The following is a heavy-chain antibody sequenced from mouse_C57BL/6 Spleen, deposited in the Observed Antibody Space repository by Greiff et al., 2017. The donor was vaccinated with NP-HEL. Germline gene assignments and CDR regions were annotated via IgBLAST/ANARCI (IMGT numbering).Heavy chain of an antibody. V-gene: IGHV6-6*01. CDR3: TRGGSVSRWALYYAMDY. CDR2: IRNKANNHAT. J-gene: IGHJ4*01. Sequence: DVKLQESGGGLVQPGGSMKLSCAASGFTFSDAWMDWVRQSPEKGLEWVAEIRNKANNHATYYAESVKGRFTISRDDSKSSVYLQMNSLRAEDTGIYYCTRGGSVSRWALYYAMDYWGQGTSVTVSS. CDR1: GFTFSDAW. D-gene: IGHD1-1*02.